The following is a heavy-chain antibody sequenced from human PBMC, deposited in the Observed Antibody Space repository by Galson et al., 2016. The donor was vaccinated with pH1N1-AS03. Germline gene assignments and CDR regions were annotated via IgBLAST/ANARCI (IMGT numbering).Heavy chain of an antibody. CDR2: INTDSGVT. J-gene: IGHJ6*02. CDR3: ARDPRGPCTSATCPTTYYFGMDV. Sequence: SVKVSCKASGYIFTGFYVHWVRQAPGQGLEWMGWINTDSGVTNYAHKFEAWVTMSRDTSVSTAYMELYGLKSDDTAVYYRARDPRGPCTSATCPTTYYFGMDVWGQGTTVIVSS. V-gene: IGHV1-2*04. D-gene: IGHD2-2*01. CDR1: GYIFTGFY.